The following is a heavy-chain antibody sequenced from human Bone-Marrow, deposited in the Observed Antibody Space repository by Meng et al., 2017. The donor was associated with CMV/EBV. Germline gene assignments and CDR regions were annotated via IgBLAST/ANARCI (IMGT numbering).Heavy chain of an antibody. D-gene: IGHD5-24*01. CDR3: TTRYPVWPAATVRWLQRSGPPRS. CDR1: GFTFSSYA. Sequence: GGSLRLSCAASGFTFSSYAMSWVRQAPGKGLEWVSAISGSGGSTYYADSVKGRFTISRDNSKNTLYLQMNSLKTEDTAVYYCTTRYPVWPAATVRWLQRSGPPRSWGQGTLVTVSS. V-gene: IGHV3-23*01. J-gene: IGHJ5*02. CDR2: ISGSGGST.